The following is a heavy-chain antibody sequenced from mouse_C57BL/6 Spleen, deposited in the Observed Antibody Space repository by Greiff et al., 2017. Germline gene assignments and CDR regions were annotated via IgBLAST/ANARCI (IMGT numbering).Heavy chain of an antibody. CDR2: IYPGSGNT. D-gene: IGHD2-4*01. Sequence: QVQLQQSGAELVRPGASVKLSCKASGYTFTDYYINWVKQRPGQGLEWIGRIYPGSGNTSYNEKFKGKATLTAEKSSSTAYMQLSSLTSEDSADYGGARGGHDYVVADWGQGTLVTVSA. J-gene: IGHJ3*01. CDR3: ARGGHDYVVAD. CDR1: GYTFTDYY. V-gene: IGHV1-76*01.